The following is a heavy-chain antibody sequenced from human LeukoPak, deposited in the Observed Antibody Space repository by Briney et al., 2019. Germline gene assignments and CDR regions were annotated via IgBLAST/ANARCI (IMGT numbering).Heavy chain of an antibody. Sequence: GASVKVSCKVSGYTLTELSMHWVRQAPGKGLEWMGGFDPEDGETIYAQKFQGRVTMTEDTSTDTAYMELSSLRSEDTAVYYCATASYSSGWHGYYFDYWGQGTLVTVSS. CDR1: GYTLTELS. J-gene: IGHJ4*02. CDR2: FDPEDGET. D-gene: IGHD6-19*01. CDR3: ATASYSSGWHGYYFDY. V-gene: IGHV1-24*01.